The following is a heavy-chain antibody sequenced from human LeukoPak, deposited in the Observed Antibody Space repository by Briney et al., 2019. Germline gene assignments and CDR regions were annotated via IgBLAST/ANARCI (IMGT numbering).Heavy chain of an antibody. CDR1: EFTFDDYD. D-gene: IGHD3-10*01. J-gene: IGHJ4*02. Sequence: GGSLRLSCAASEFTFDDYDMSWVRQAPGKGLEWVSGINWNGGRTGYADSVKGRFTISRDNAKNNAKNSLYLQMNSLRAEDTALYYCARDRGTGLFDYWGQGTLVTVSS. CDR2: INWNGGRT. CDR3: ARDRGTGLFDY. V-gene: IGHV3-20*04.